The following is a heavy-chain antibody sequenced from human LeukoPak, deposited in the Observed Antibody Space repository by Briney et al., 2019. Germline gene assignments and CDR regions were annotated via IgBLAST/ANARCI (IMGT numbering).Heavy chain of an antibody. CDR1: GGPISSSSYY. J-gene: IGHJ6*03. Sequence: SETLSLTCTVSGGPISSSSYYWGWIRQPPGKRLEWIGSIYYSGSTYYNPSLKSRVTISVDTSKNQFSLKLSSVTAADTAVYYCARLPNYYYYYYMDVWGKGTTVTVSS. CDR3: ARLPNYYYYYYMDV. CDR2: IYYSGST. V-gene: IGHV4-39*01.